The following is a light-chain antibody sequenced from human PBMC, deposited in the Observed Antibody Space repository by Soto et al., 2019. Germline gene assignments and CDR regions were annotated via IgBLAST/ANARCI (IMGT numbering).Light chain of an antibody. V-gene: IGKV1-17*01. Sequence: DIQMTQSPSSLSAYVGELFTITCRASQGIRNDLGWYQQKQGKAPKLLIYAQSNLQSGVPSMFSGSGSGTEFTLTIRSLQPDDVATYYCQQYHAAFGQGTRLEIK. J-gene: IGKJ5*01. CDR1: QGIRND. CDR2: AQS. CDR3: QQYHAA.